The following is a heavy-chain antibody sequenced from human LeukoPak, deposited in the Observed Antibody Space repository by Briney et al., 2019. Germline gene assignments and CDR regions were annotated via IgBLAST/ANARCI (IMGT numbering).Heavy chain of an antibody. Sequence: GESLKISCKGSGYSFISYWIGWVRQMPGKGLELMGIIYPGDSDTRYSPSFQGQVTISADKSINTACLQWSSLKASDTAIYYCVRRDITSRYVVWFDPWGQGTPVTVSS. D-gene: IGHD2-2*01. CDR2: IYPGDSDT. CDR3: VRRDITSRYVVWFDP. CDR1: GYSFISYW. V-gene: IGHV5-51*01. J-gene: IGHJ5*02.